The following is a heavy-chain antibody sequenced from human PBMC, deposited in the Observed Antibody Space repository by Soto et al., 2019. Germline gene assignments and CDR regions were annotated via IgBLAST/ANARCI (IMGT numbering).Heavy chain of an antibody. CDR1: GGTFSSYA. CDR3: AGGRYYDSSGND. Sequence: QVQLVQSGAEVKKPGSSVKVSCKASGGTFSSYAISWVRQAPGQGLEWMGGIIPIFGTANYAQKFQGRVTINPDKSTSTAYMGLSSLRTEDTAVYCRAGGRYYDSSGNDWGQGTLVTVSS. CDR2: IIPIFGTA. J-gene: IGHJ4*02. D-gene: IGHD3-22*01. V-gene: IGHV1-69*06.